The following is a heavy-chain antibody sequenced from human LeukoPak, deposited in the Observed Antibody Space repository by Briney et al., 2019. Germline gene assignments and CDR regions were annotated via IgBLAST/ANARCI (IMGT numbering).Heavy chain of an antibody. CDR1: GFTFSSYH. CDR3: ARGYYDSSGYYY. CDR2: ISTSSSSYI. V-gene: IGHV3-21*01. D-gene: IGHD3-22*01. Sequence: GGSLRLSCVVSGFTFSSYHMNWVRQAPGKGLEWVSSISTSSSSYIYYADSVTGRFTISRDNAKNSLYLQMNSLRAEDTAVYYCARGYYDSSGYYYWGRGTLVTVSS. J-gene: IGHJ4*02.